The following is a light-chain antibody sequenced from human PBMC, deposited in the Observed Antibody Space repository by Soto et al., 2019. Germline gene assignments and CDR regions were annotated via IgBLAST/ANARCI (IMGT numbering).Light chain of an antibody. CDR2: DVT. V-gene: IGLV2-14*03. CDR1: SSDVGGYNY. Sequence: QSVLTQPASVSGSPGQSITIYCTGTSSDVGGYNYVSWYQQLPDTAPKLMIYDVTIRPSGVSDRFSGSKSGNTASLSISGLQAEDEADYYCSSYTTTGALIVFGTGTKLTVL. CDR3: SSYTTTGALIV. J-gene: IGLJ1*01.